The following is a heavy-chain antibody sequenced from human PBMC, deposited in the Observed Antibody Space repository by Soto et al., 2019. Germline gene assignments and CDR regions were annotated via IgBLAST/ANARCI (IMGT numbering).Heavy chain of an antibody. Sequence: GASVKVSCKASGGTFSSYAISWVRQAPGQGLEWMGGIIPIFGTANYAQKFQGRVTITADESTSTAYMELSSLRSEDTAVYYCARADSGSYKRVYYYYGMHVWGQGTTVTVSS. CDR1: GGTFSSYA. CDR2: IIPIFGTA. D-gene: IGHD1-26*01. J-gene: IGHJ6*02. CDR3: ARADSGSYKRVYYYYGMHV. V-gene: IGHV1-69*13.